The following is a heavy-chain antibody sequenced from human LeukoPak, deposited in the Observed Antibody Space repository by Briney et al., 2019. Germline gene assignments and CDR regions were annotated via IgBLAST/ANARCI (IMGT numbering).Heavy chain of an antibody. D-gene: IGHD6-13*01. CDR2: INTDGSST. V-gene: IGHV3-74*01. CDR3: ARVGYGGTWYVDY. CDR1: GFTFSSYC. J-gene: IGHJ4*02. Sequence: GGSLRLSCAASGFTFSSYCMHWVRQAPGKGLVWVSRINTDGSSTSYADSVKGRFTISRDSAKNTLYLQMNSLRAEDTAVYYCARVGYGGTWYVDYWGQGTLVTVSS.